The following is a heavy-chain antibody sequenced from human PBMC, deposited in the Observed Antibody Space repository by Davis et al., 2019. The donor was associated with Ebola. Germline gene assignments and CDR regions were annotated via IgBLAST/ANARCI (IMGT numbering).Heavy chain of an antibody. V-gene: IGHV4-34*01. Sequence: SETLSLTCAVYGGSFSGYYWSWIRQPPGKGLERIGEINHSGSTNYNPSLKSRVTISVDTSKNQFSLKLSSVTAADTAVYYCARFRVWGSYRYPFLDYWGQGTLVTVSS. CDR3: ARFRVWGSYRYPFLDY. J-gene: IGHJ4*02. CDR1: GGSFSGYY. CDR2: INHSGST. D-gene: IGHD3-16*02.